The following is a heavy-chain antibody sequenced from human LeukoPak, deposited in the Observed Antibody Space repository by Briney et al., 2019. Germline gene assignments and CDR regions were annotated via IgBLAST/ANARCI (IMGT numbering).Heavy chain of an antibody. CDR2: INPNTGNP. V-gene: IGHV7-4-1*02. Sequence: ASVKVSCRASGYTFTRYAMNWLRQAPGQGLEWMGWINPNTGNPTYAQAFTGRFVFSLDTSVSTAYLQISSLNTEDTAVYYCAIDQPVAGVSNFDSWGQGTLVTVSS. D-gene: IGHD6-19*01. CDR1: GYTFTRYA. J-gene: IGHJ4*02. CDR3: AIDQPVAGVSNFDS.